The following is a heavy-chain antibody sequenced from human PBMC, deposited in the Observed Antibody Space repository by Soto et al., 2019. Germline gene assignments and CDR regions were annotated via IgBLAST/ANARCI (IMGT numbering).Heavy chain of an antibody. CDR2: AYHNGLT. Sequence: PSETMSRTDAVCFASFSSNVWWSCARPHPGKGLEWIGEAYHNGLTDYNPSLKSRVTMSVDTSKTEFSLKLTSLTAADTAIYYCVRDAAVPGESARFDYRGQRRRVTVSS. CDR1: FASFSSNVW. D-gene: IGHD6-19*01. V-gene: IGHV4-4*02. J-gene: IGHJ4*02. CDR3: VRDAAVPGESARFDY.